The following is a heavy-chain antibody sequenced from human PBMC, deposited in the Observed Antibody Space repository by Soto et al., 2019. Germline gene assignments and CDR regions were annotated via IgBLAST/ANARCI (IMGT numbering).Heavy chain of an antibody. CDR2: FDPEDGET. V-gene: IGHV1-24*01. CDR3: ATPMGQQLILGLYYGMDV. CDR1: GYTLSELS. Sequence: ASVKVSCKVSGYTLSELSMHRVRQAPGKGLEWMGGFDPEDGETIYAQKSQGRVTMTEDTSTDTAYMELSSLRSEDTAVYYCATPMGQQLILGLYYGMDVWGQGTTVTVSS. D-gene: IGHD6-13*01. J-gene: IGHJ6*02.